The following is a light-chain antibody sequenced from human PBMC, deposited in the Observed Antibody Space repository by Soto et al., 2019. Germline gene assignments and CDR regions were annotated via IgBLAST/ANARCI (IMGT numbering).Light chain of an antibody. CDR3: QRYYSTPYT. V-gene: IGKV4-1*01. J-gene: IGKJ2*01. CDR2: WAS. CDR1: QSVLHSSNNKNY. Sequence: DIVMTQSPDSLAVSLGERATINCKSSQSVLHSSNNKNYLAWYQQKPGQPPKLLIYWASIRESGVPDRFSGSGSGTDFTLTISRLQAEDVAVYYCQRYYSTPYTFGQGTKLEIK.